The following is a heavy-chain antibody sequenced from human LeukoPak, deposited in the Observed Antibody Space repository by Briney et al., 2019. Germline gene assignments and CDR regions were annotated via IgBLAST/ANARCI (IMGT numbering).Heavy chain of an antibody. Sequence: ASVKVSCKASGYTFTGYYMHWVRQAPGQGLEWMGWINPNSGGTNYAQKFQGRVTKTRDTSISTAYMELSRLRSDDTAVYYCARDNDYGDYEGWFDPWGQGTLVTVSS. CDR2: INPNSGGT. V-gene: IGHV1-2*02. D-gene: IGHD4-17*01. CDR1: GYTFTGYY. CDR3: ARDNDYGDYEGWFDP. J-gene: IGHJ5*02.